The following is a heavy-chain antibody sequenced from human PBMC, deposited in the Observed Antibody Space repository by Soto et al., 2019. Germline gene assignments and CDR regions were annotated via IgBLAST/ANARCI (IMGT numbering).Heavy chain of an antibody. Sequence: PSETLSLTCAVSGGSISSGGYSWSWIRQPPGKGLEWIGYIYHSGSTYYNPSLKSRVTISVDKSKNQFSLKLSSVTAADTAVYYCARRWGYAFGIWGQGTMVTVSS. CDR1: GGSISSGGYS. CDR3: ARRWGYAFGI. D-gene: IGHD1-26*01. J-gene: IGHJ3*02. V-gene: IGHV4-30-2*01. CDR2: IYHSGST.